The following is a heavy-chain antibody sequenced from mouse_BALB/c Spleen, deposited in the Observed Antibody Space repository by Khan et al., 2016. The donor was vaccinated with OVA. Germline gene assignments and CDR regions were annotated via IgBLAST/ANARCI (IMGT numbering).Heavy chain of an antibody. CDR1: GDSITSGY. J-gene: IGHJ1*01. CDR3: ARRDDLGWYFDV. CDR2: ISYSGST. D-gene: IGHD2-13*01. Sequence: EVELVESGPSLVKPSQTLSLTCSVTGDSITSGYWSWIRKFPGNELEYMGYISYSGSTYYNPSLKSRISITRDTSKNQCYLQLNSGTTEDTATYCFARRDDLGWYFDVWGAGTTVTVSS. V-gene: IGHV3-8*02.